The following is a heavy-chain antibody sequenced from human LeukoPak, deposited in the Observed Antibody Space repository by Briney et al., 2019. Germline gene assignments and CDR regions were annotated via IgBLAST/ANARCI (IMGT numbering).Heavy chain of an antibody. CDR3: AGDTYGSGNFYEY. CDR2: ISSDESST. D-gene: IGHD3-10*01. CDR1: GFTFSSYW. Sequence: PGGSPRLSCAASGFTFSSYWMHWVRQVPGKGLVWVSRISSDESSTTYADSVKGRFTISRDNAKNTLYLQMNSLRAEDTAVYYCAGDTYGSGNFYEYWGQGTLVMVSS. V-gene: IGHV3-74*01. J-gene: IGHJ4*02.